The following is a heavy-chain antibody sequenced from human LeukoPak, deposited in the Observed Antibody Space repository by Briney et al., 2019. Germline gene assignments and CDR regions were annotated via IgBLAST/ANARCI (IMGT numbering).Heavy chain of an antibody. J-gene: IGHJ4*02. D-gene: IGHD3-16*01. V-gene: IGHV3-21*01. CDR2: ISSSDYI. CDR1: GFTLSSYS. Sequence: GGSLRLSCVASGFTLSSYSMNWVRQAPGKGLEWVSSISSSDYIYYADSVKGRFTISRDNAKNSLYLQMNSLRAEDTAVYYCARDRWGLDYWGQGTLVTVSS. CDR3: ARDRWGLDY.